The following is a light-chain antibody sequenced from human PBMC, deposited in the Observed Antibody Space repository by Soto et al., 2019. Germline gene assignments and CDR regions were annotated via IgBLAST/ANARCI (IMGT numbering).Light chain of an antibody. J-gene: IGKJ1*01. Sequence: DIVLTHSPGTLSLSPGERATLSCSASQSVSSNYLAWYQQKPGQAPRLLIYGARTRATGVPDRFSASGSGTDFSLTISRLEPEDFAVYYCQQYGTSPWTFGQGTKVDIK. V-gene: IGKV3-20*01. CDR1: QSVSSNY. CDR3: QQYGTSPWT. CDR2: GAR.